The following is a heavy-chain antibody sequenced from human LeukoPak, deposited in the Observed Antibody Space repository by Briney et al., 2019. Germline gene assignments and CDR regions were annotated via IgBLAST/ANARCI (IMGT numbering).Heavy chain of an antibody. Sequence: GGSLRLSCAASGFTFSSYWMHWVRQAPGKGLVWVSRINTDGSSTNYADSVKGRFTISRDNAKNTLYLQMNSLRAEDTAVYYCTRDLKTTSAAFDPWGQGTLVTVSS. J-gene: IGHJ5*02. D-gene: IGHD1-1*01. CDR1: GFTFSSYW. CDR2: INTDGSST. CDR3: TRDLKTTSAAFDP. V-gene: IGHV3-74*01.